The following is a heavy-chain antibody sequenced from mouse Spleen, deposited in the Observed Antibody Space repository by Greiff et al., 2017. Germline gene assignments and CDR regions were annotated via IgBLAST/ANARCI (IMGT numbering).Heavy chain of an antibody. V-gene: IGHV1-81*01. CDR1: GYTFTSYG. CDR2: IYPRSGNT. Sequence: VKLVESGAELARPGASVKLSCKASGYTFTSYGISWVKQRTGQGLEWIGEIYPRSGNTYYNEKFKGKATLTADKSSSTAYMELRSLTSEDSAVYFCARGEDGSAWFAYWGQGTLVTVSA. CDR3: ARGEDGSAWFAY. J-gene: IGHJ3*01. D-gene: IGHD2-3*01.